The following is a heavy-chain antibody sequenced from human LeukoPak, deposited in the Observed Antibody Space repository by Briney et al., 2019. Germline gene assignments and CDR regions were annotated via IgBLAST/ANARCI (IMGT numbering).Heavy chain of an antibody. CDR3: ARGMGYYDSSGSLGYFDL. V-gene: IGHV3-53*01. CDR2: IYSGGST. CDR1: GFTVSSNY. J-gene: IGHJ2*01. D-gene: IGHD3-22*01. Sequence: GSLRLSCAASGFTVSSNYMSWVRQAPGKGLEWVSVIYSGGSTYYADSVKGRFTISRDNSKNTLYLQMNSLRAEDTAVYYCARGMGYYDSSGSLGYFDLWGRGTLVTVSS.